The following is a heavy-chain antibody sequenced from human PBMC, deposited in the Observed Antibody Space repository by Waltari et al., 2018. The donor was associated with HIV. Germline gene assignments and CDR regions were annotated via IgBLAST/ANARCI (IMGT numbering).Heavy chain of an antibody. CDR3: ATGASDYRSWKIYYYYGMDV. V-gene: IGHV1-69*12. Sequence: QVQLVPSGAEVKKPGSSVKVSCKASGDPFNTYTITRVRPAPGQGREWVGGHTPIVERVNNAQKFQARVTITADESTSTAYMVQSSLRSEDAAVYYCATGASDYRSWKIYYYYGMDVWGQGTTVTVSS. CDR2: HTPIVERV. J-gene: IGHJ6*02. D-gene: IGHD3-10*01. CDR1: GDPFNTYT.